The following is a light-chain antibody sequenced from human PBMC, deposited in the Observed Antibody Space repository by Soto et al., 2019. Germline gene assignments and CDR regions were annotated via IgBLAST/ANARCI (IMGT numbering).Light chain of an antibody. CDR1: QSINENY. CDR3: QDYGSSPFT. V-gene: IGKV3-20*01. CDR2: GIS. Sequence: ELVLTQSPAPLALSPGEVATLTITTSQSINENYLAWYQHKPGQPPRPLIYGISSRAPGIPDRLSGSGYGTDFTLTIGRLEPEDFAMYYCQDYGSSPFTFGPGTKVDIK. J-gene: IGKJ3*01.